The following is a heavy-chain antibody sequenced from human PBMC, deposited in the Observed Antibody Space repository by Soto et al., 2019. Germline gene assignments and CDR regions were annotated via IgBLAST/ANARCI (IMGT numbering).Heavy chain of an antibody. CDR2: IKSQPDGGTT. CDR3: TTDPDSSGWTYSFDS. D-gene: IGHD6-19*01. Sequence: EVQLVESGGGLVKPGGSLRLSCAASAFTFSNAWVNWVRQAPGNGLERVGGIKSQPDGGTTDYAAPVKGRFTIPGDDSENTLYLQMARLKTEDTAVYFRTTDPDSSGWTYSFDSWGQGTLVTVSS. CDR1: AFTFSNAW. V-gene: IGHV3-15*07. J-gene: IGHJ4*02.